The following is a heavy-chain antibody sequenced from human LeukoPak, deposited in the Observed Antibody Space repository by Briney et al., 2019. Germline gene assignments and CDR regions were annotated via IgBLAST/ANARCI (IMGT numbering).Heavy chain of an antibody. Sequence: QPGESLRLSCAASGFTFSSAWMHWVRHGPGTGLVWVSRMTDDGTTTYAASVKGRFTISRDNSKNTLYLPMNSLRAEDTAVYYCVRDRVGPDYWGQGTLVTVSS. D-gene: IGHD1-26*01. J-gene: IGHJ4*02. CDR1: GFTFSSAW. V-gene: IGHV3-74*03. CDR3: VRDRVGPDY. CDR2: MTDDGTT.